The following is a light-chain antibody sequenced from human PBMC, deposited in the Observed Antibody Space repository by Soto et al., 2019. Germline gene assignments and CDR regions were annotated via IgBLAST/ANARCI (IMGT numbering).Light chain of an antibody. V-gene: IGKV3-20*01. CDR2: DAS. J-gene: IGKJ4*01. CDR3: QQYATSPLT. Sequence: VLRKTLCPVSLSTGKRATLSCRASQSVSSNLAGYQQKPGQAPRLLIYDASSRATGIPDRFSGSGSGTDFTLTIGRLEPEDFAVYYCQQYATSPLTFCG. CDR1: QSVSSN.